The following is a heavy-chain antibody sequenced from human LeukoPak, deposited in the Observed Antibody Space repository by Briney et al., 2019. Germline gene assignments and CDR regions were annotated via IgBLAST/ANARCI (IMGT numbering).Heavy chain of an antibody. Sequence: RASETLSLTCAVAGYSSSSGYYWGWIPQPPVKGLGWIGRIYHSGSTYYNLSLKGRFTRPVDTSKNQCSVKLSSLTAADTAVYYCARHGWGHRVRFDYWGQGTLVTVSS. D-gene: IGHD1-26*01. CDR1: GYSSSSGYY. J-gene: IGHJ4*02. CDR3: ARHGWGHRVRFDY. V-gene: IGHV4-38-2*01. CDR2: IYHSGST.